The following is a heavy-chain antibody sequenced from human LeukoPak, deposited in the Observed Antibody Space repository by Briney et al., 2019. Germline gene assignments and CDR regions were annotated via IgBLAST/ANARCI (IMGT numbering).Heavy chain of an antibody. D-gene: IGHD5-18*01. CDR3: ARDWGYSYGPLDDDYYGMDV. CDR1: GGSISSSNW. Sequence: NRSGTLTLTCAVSGGSISSSNWWSSVRQPPGKGLEWIGEIYHSGSTNYNPSLKSRVAIAVDKPKNQFSLKLSSVNAADTAVYYCARDWGYSYGPLDDDYYGMDVWGQ. V-gene: IGHV4-4*02. CDR2: IYHSGST. J-gene: IGHJ6*02.